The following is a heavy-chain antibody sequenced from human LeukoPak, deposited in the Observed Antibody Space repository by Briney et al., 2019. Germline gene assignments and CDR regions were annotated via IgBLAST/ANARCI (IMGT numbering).Heavy chain of an antibody. CDR1: GYTFTSYG. D-gene: IGHD3-10*01. Sequence: ASVKVSCKASGYTFTSYGISWVRQAPGQGLEWMGWISAYNGNTNYAQKLQGRVTMTTDTSTSTAYMELRSLRSDDTAVYYCARTTDWFGESSPDYWGQGTLVTVSS. CDR2: ISAYNGNT. CDR3: ARTTDWFGESSPDY. V-gene: IGHV1-18*01. J-gene: IGHJ4*02.